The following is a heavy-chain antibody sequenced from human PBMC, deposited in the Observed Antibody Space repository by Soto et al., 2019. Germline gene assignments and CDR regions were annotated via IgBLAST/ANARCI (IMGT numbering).Heavy chain of an antibody. CDR2: ISAYNGNT. J-gene: IGHJ4*02. V-gene: IGHV1-18*01. Sequence: QVPLVQSGAEVKKPGASVKVSCKASGYTFTSYGISWVRQAPGQGLEWIGWISAYNGNTNYAQKLQGRVTMTTDTSTSTAYMELKSLRSDDTAVYYCARDYRRVGTMIVVVGNDYWGQGTLVTVSS. CDR1: GYTFTSYG. D-gene: IGHD3-22*01. CDR3: ARDYRRVGTMIVVVGNDY.